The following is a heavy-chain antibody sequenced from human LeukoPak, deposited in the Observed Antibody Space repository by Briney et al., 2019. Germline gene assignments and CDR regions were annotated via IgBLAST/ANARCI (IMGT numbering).Heavy chain of an antibody. CDR1: GGSISSGDYY. V-gene: IGHV4-30-4*08. D-gene: IGHD3-10*01. CDR2: IYYSGST. Sequence: PSETLSLTCTVSGGSISSGDYYWSWIRQPPGKGLEWIGYIYYSGSTYYNPSLKSRVTISVDTSKNQFSLKLSSVTAADTAVYYCARGALPFGEEYYFDYWGQGTLVTVSS. J-gene: IGHJ4*02. CDR3: ARGALPFGEEYYFDY.